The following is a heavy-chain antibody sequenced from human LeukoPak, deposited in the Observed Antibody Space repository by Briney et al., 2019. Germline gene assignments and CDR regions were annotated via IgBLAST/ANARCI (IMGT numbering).Heavy chain of an antibody. CDR1: GGSISSYY. CDR2: IYYSGST. Sequence: PETLSLTCTVSGGSISSYYWSWVRHPPGKGLEWSGYIYYSGSTNYTPPLKSRVTISVDTSKNQFSLKLSSVPAADTAVYYCARVIAVAGTIRYFDYWGQGTLVTVSS. CDR3: ARVIAVAGTIRYFDY. D-gene: IGHD6-19*01. J-gene: IGHJ4*02. V-gene: IGHV4-59*12.